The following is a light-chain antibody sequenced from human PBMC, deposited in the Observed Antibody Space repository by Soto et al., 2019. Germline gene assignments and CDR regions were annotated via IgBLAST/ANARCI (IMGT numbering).Light chain of an antibody. V-gene: IGLV2-11*01. J-gene: IGLJ2*01. CDR2: DVS. CDR1: SSDVGGYNY. Sequence: QSALTQPRSVSGSPGQSVTISCTGTSSDVGGYNYVSWYQQHPGKAPKLMIYDVSKRPSGVPDRFSGSKSGNTASLTISGLQDEDEADYYCCSYAGSYPLFGGGTKVTVL. CDR3: CSYAGSYPL.